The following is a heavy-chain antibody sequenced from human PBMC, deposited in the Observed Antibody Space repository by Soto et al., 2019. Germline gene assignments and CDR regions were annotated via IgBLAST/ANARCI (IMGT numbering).Heavy chain of an antibody. Sequence: QVQLVESGGGVVQPGRSLRLSCAASGFTFSSYGMHWVRQAPGKGLEWVAVIWYDGSNKYYADSVKGRFTISRDNSKNTLYLQMNSLRAEDTAVYYCARDPRGYSYGYNWFDRWGQGTLVTVSS. CDR3: ARDPRGYSYGYNWFDR. D-gene: IGHD5-18*01. J-gene: IGHJ5*02. V-gene: IGHV3-33*01. CDR1: GFTFSSYG. CDR2: IWYDGSNK.